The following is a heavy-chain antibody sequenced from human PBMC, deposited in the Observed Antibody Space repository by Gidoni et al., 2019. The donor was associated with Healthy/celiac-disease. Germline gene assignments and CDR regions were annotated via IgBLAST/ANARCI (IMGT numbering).Heavy chain of an antibody. CDR3: TRDRGGFGPSGDYYGMDV. D-gene: IGHD3-10*01. J-gene: IGHJ6*02. CDR1: GFTFGDYA. Sequence: EVQLVESGGGLVKPGRSLSLSCTASGFTFGDYAMSWFRQAPGKGLEWVGFIRSKAYGGTTEYAASVKGRFTISRDDSKSIAYLQMNSLKTEDTAVYYCTRDRGGFGPSGDYYGMDVWGQGTTVTVSS. CDR2: IRSKAYGGTT. V-gene: IGHV3-49*05.